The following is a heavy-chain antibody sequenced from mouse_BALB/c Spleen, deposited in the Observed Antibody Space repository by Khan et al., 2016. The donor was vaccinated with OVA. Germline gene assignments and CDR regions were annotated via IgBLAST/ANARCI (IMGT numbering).Heavy chain of an antibody. CDR1: GYTFTSYT. D-gene: IGHD2-10*02. Sequence: QVQLKQSGAELARPGASVKMSCKASGYTFTSYTMHWVKQRPGQGLEWIGYINPSSGYTNYNQKFKDKATLTADRSSSTAYMQLTSLKSEASAVYYCTRKYGNYAAMDYWGQGTSVTVSS. CDR3: TRKYGNYAAMDY. V-gene: IGHV1-4*01. CDR2: INPSSGYT. J-gene: IGHJ4*01.